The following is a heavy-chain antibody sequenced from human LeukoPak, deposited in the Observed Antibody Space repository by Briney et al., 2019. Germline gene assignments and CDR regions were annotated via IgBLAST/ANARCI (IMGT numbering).Heavy chain of an antibody. Sequence: GGSLRLSCAASGFTVSSNYMSWVRQAPGKGLEWVSAISGSGGSTYYADSVKGRFTISRDNSKNTLYLQMNSLRAEDTAVYYCAKDLPRGVGATPVGYFDYWGQGTLVTVSS. CDR2: ISGSGGST. D-gene: IGHD1-26*01. J-gene: IGHJ4*02. CDR1: GFTVSSNY. V-gene: IGHV3-23*01. CDR3: AKDLPRGVGATPVGYFDY.